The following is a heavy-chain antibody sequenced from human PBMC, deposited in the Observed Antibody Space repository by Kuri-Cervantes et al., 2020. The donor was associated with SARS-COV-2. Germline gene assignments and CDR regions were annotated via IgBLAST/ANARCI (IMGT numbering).Heavy chain of an antibody. J-gene: IGHJ4*02. CDR3: ARLAYTSGWYGDRFDY. Sequence: ESLKISWAVYGGSFSGYYWSWIRQPPGKGLEWIGEINHSGSTNYNPSLKSRVTISVDTSKNQFSLKLSSVTAADSALYYCARLAYTSGWYGDRFDYWGQGTLVTVSS. CDR1: GGSFSGYY. V-gene: IGHV4-34*01. D-gene: IGHD6-19*01. CDR2: INHSGST.